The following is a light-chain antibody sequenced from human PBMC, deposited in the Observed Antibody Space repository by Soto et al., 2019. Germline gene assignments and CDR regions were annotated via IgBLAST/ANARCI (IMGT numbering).Light chain of an antibody. Sequence: QSPATLSVSPGERATLSCRASQSVSSNLAWYQQKPGQAPRLLIYGASTRATGIPARFSGSRSGTEFTLTISSLQSEDFAVYYCQQYNNWPPYTFGQGTKLEIK. CDR3: QQYNNWPPYT. V-gene: IGKV3-15*01. CDR2: GAS. J-gene: IGKJ2*01. CDR1: QSVSSN.